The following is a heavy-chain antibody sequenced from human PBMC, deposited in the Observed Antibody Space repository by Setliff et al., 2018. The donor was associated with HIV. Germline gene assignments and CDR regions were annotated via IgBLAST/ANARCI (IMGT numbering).Heavy chain of an antibody. CDR1: GFTFSSYS. D-gene: IGHD3-10*01. CDR3: ASRGSGSYYALNY. CDR2: ISSGSNYI. V-gene: IGHV3-21*01. J-gene: IGHJ4*02. Sequence: GGSLRLSCAASGFTFSSYSMNWVRQAPGKGLEWVSSISSGSNYIYYADSVKGRFTISRDNANNSLYLHMNSLRAEDTAVYYCASRGSGSYYALNYWGQGTLVTVS.